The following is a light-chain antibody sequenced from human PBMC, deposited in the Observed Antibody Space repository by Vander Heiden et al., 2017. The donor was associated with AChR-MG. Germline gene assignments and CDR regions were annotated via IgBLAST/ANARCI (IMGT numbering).Light chain of an antibody. J-gene: IGLJ3*02. CDR1: ESPIGRNE. Sequence: QSVLTQPPAASGTRGLRVPISCSWSESPIGRNEVSWYMRVPGAAPRLLIYSNSQRPSGVPERFSGSKSGTTAFLAISGLQSEDEADYFCSAWDDGLSASVFGGGTKLTVL. CDR2: SNS. CDR3: SAWDDGLSASV. V-gene: IGLV1-47*02.